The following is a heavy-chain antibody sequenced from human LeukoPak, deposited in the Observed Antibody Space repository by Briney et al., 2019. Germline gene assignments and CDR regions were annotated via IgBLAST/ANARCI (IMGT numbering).Heavy chain of an antibody. D-gene: IGHD2-15*01. CDR2: INPNTGHT. CDR3: ARYSDNTSGLDY. CDR1: GITLTDHY. V-gene: IGHV1-2*02. J-gene: IGHJ4*02. Sequence: ASVTVSCKASGITLTDHYIHWLRQAPGQGLGWMGWINPNTGHTGYAEKFQGGVTMTRDTSIGTVYMEVASLKSDDTAVYFCARYSDNTSGLDYWGQGTLVTVSS.